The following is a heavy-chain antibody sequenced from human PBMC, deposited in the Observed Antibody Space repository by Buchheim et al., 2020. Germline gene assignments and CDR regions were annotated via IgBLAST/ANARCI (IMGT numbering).Heavy chain of an antibody. Sequence: QVQLVQSGADVKKPGASVKISCKASGYTFPSYYIHWVRQAPGQGLEWMGVINPSGGTTTYTQKFQGRVTMTRDPSTSTVYMELSSLRSGDTAVYYCARDWNYACDYWGQGTL. V-gene: IGHV1-46*03. CDR2: INPSGGTT. CDR1: GYTFPSYY. CDR3: ARDWNYACDY. J-gene: IGHJ4*02. D-gene: IGHD1-7*01.